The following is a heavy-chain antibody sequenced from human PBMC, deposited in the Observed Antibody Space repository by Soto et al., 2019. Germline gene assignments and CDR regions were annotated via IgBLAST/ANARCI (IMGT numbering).Heavy chain of an antibody. Sequence: QVQLQESGPGLVKPSGTLSLTCAVSGGSISSNNWGRWVRQPPGKGLEWIGEIFHSGSTHYSPSLKGRVTISVDKSKNQFSLKMTSVTAADTAVYYCARVYSGSYSDYWGQGTLVNVSS. V-gene: IGHV4-4*02. CDR1: GGSISSNNW. D-gene: IGHD1-26*01. J-gene: IGHJ4*02. CDR3: ARVYSGSYSDY. CDR2: IFHSGST.